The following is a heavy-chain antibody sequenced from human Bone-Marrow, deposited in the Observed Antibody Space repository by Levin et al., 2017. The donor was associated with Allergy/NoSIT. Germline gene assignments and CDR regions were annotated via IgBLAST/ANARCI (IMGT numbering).Heavy chain of an antibody. CDR1: GFTFSSKW. CDR3: ARGGCSATSCLDY. Sequence: GSLRLSCAVSGFTFSSKWMHWVRQAPGKGLVWVSRINTDGSDSNYADSVKGRFTISRDNAKNTLYLQMSSLRVEDTAVYYCARGGCSATSCLDYWGQGTLVTVSS. D-gene: IGHD2-2*01. V-gene: IGHV3-74*01. CDR2: INTDGSDS. J-gene: IGHJ4*02.